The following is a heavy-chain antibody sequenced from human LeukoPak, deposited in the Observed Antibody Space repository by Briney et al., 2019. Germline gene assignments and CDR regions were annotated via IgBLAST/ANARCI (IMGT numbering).Heavy chain of an antibody. CDR1: GYIFTNYW. D-gene: IGHD5-12*01. CDR2: IYPGDSDT. Sequence: GASLKISCNAAGYIFTNYWIGWVRQLPGKGLEWMGIIYPGDSDTKYSPSFQGQVTISADKSINTAYLQWSSLRASDTAMYYCARQGTIVAGTLGTTFDYWGQGTLLTVSS. V-gene: IGHV5-51*01. CDR3: ARQGTIVAGTLGTTFDY. J-gene: IGHJ4*02.